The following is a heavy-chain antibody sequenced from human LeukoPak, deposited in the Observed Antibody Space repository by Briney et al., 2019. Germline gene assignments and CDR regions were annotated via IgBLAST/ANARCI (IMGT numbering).Heavy chain of an antibody. Sequence: ASVKVSCKASGYTFTGYYMHWVRQAPGQGLEWMGRINPNSGGTNYAQKFQGRVTMTRDTSISTAYMELCRLRSDDTAVYYCAREDFWSGYSDAFDIWGQGTMVTVSS. CDR1: GYTFTGYY. CDR2: INPNSGGT. V-gene: IGHV1-2*06. CDR3: AREDFWSGYSDAFDI. D-gene: IGHD3-3*01. J-gene: IGHJ3*02.